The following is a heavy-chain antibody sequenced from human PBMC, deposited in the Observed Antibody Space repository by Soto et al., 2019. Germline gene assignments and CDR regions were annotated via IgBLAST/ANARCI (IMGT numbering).Heavy chain of an antibody. CDR3: AIPGAGDFDY. CDR1: CASISNTDW. CDR2: IYHSGTT. V-gene: IGHV4-4*02. J-gene: IGHJ4*02. Sequence: SETLSLTCAVSCASISNTDWWSWVRQPPGKGLEWIGEIYHSGTTNCDPSLKSRVTISLDKSKSLFSLTLTSLTAADTAVYYCAIPGAGDFDYWGQGTLVTVSS. D-gene: IGHD1-26*01.